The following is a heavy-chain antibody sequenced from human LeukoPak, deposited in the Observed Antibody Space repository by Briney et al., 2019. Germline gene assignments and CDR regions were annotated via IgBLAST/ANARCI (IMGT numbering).Heavy chain of an antibody. CDR2: ISYDGSNK. CDR3: ARGYSFDY. V-gene: IGHV3-30*04. D-gene: IGHD1-26*01. J-gene: IGHJ4*02. Sequence: PGGSLRLSCAASGFTFSSYAMNWVRQAPGKGLEWVAVISYDGSNKYYADSVKGRFTISRDNSKNTLYLQMNSLRAEDTAVYYCARGYSFDYWGQGTLVTVSS. CDR1: GFTFSSYA.